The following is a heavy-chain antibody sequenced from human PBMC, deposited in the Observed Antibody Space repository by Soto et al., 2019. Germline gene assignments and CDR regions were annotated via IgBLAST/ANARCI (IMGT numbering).Heavy chain of an antibody. CDR3: ARGGCTSKSCNGLSGWLDP. J-gene: IGHJ5*02. V-gene: IGHV1-69*13. Sequence: RASVKVSCKASGGTFSSYAISWVRQAPGQGLEWMGGIIPIFGTANYAQKFQGRVTITADESTSTAYMELNSLRAEDTAVYYCARGGCTSKSCNGLSGWLDPWGQGTLVTVSS. CDR2: IIPIFGTA. D-gene: IGHD2-2*01. CDR1: GGTFSSYA.